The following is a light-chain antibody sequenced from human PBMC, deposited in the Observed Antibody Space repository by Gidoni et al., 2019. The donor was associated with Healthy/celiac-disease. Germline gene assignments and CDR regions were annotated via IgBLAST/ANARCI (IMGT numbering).Light chain of an antibody. V-gene: IGKV3-15*01. Sequence: PATLSVSVGDRATLTCQASQSVSNNLDWYQQKPGQAPKLLIYGASNWETGIPARFSGSGSGTEFTLTISSLQSEDFAVYYCQQYDNLPLTFGQGTKLEIK. J-gene: IGKJ2*01. CDR3: QQYDNLPLT. CDR1: QSVSNN. CDR2: GAS.